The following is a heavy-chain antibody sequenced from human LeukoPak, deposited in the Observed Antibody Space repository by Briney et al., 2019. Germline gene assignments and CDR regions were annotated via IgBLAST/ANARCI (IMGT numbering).Heavy chain of an antibody. CDR1: GFTFSSYS. D-gene: IGHD3-10*01. Sequence: PGGSLRLSCAASGFTFSSYSMNWVRQAPGKGLGWVSYISSSSSTIYYADSVKGRFTISRDNAKNSLYLQMNSLRAEDTAVYYCARDPAGSGPYYYYYYMDVWGKGTTVTVSS. V-gene: IGHV3-48*01. CDR2: ISSSSSTI. CDR3: ARDPAGSGPYYYYYYMDV. J-gene: IGHJ6*03.